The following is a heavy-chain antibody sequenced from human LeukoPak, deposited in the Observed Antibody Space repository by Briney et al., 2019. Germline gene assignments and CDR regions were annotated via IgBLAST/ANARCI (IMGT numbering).Heavy chain of an antibody. V-gene: IGHV3-11*01. CDR2: ISSSGSTI. D-gene: IGHD3-22*01. CDR3: ARERGSYYYDSSADY. Sequence: NPGGSLRLSCAASGFTFSDYYMSWIRQAPGKGLEWVSYISSSGSTIYYADSVKGRFTISRDNAKNSPYLQMNSLRAEDTAVYYCARERGSYYYDSSADYWGQGTLVTVSS. CDR1: GFTFSDYY. J-gene: IGHJ4*02.